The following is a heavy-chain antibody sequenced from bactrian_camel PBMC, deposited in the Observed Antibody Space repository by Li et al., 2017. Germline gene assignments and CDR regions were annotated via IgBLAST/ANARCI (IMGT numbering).Heavy chain of an antibody. CDR3: ASDYTGSSWYRGLEKTCPQLTLD. D-gene: IGHD6*01. V-gene: IGHV3S60*01. CDR1: EFTFEDTE. Sequence: HVQLVESGGGSVQAGESLGLTCTASEFTFEDTEMAWYRVRPGDECELVSRINRDGSTYYSDSVKGRFTVSQDTAKNITVYLQMNYLKPEDSGMYYCASDYTGSSWYRGLEKTCPQLTLDFGARGPRSPSP. CDR2: INRDGST. J-gene: IGHJ6*01.